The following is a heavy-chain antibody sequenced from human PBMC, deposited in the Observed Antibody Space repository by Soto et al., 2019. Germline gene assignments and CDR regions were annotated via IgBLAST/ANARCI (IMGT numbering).Heavy chain of an antibody. J-gene: IGHJ4*02. D-gene: IGHD2-21*01. CDR1: GDTFTDYY. Sequence: QVQLMQSGAEVKKPGASVKVSCKASGDTFTDYYIHWVRQAPGPGLEWMGTVNPSGGHTTYAQHFLGRVTMTRDTSTSTLDMELTSLTSDDTAIYYCARGGHVVVVSATLDYWGQGTLVTVSS. CDR2: VNPSGGHT. CDR3: ARGGHVVVVSATLDY. V-gene: IGHV1-46*01.